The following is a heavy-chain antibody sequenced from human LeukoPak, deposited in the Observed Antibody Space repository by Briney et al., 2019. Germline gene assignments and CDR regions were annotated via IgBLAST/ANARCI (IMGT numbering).Heavy chain of an antibody. CDR1: GFTFSGYG. CDR2: MHYDGTSK. Sequence: PGGSLRLSCAASGFTFSGYGMHWVRQAPGKGLQWVAFMHYDGTSKYYADSVKGRFTISRDNAKNSLYLRMNSLRAEDTAVYYCARGFGELSYYYYYMDVWGKGTTVTVSS. D-gene: IGHD3-10*01. CDR3: ARGFGELSYYYYYMDV. J-gene: IGHJ6*03. V-gene: IGHV3-30*02.